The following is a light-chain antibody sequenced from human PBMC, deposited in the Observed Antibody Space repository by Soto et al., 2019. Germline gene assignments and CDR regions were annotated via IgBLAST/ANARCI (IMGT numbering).Light chain of an antibody. CDR2: VAS. J-gene: IGKJ5*01. Sequence: DLQLTQSPSFLSASVGDRVTITCRASQGISNYLAWYQQKPGKAPNLLIYVASTLQSGVPSRFSGSGSGTEFTLTISRLQPEDLATYYCQQLFSFPPTFGQGTRLEIK. CDR3: QQLFSFPPT. CDR1: QGISNY. V-gene: IGKV1-9*01.